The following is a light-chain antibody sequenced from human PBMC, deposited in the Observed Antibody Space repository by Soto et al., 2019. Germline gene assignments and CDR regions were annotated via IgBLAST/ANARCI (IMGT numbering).Light chain of an antibody. V-gene: IGKV3-11*01. CDR1: QPIRDY. CDR2: DAS. CDR3: QQRGGWPLT. Sequence: VLTQSPASLSLSPGDRATLSCRASQPIRDYLAWYQQKPGQAPRLLIYDASYSATGIPARFSGSGSGTDFTLTISSLEPEDFAFYYCQQRGGWPLTFGGGTQVEIK. J-gene: IGKJ4*01.